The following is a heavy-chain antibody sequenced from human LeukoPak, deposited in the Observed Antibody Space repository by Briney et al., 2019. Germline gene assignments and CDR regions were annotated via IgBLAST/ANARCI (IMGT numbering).Heavy chain of an antibody. V-gene: IGHV4-31*03. J-gene: IGHJ3*02. D-gene: IGHD3-22*01. Sequence: SQTLSLTCTVSGGSISSGGYYWSWIRQHPGKGLEWIGYIYYSGSTYYNPSLKSRVTISVDTSKNQFSLKLSSVTAADTAVYYCARVYYYDSSGPDAFDIWGQGTMVTVSS. CDR3: ARVYYYDSSGPDAFDI. CDR1: GGSISSGGYY. CDR2: IYYSGST.